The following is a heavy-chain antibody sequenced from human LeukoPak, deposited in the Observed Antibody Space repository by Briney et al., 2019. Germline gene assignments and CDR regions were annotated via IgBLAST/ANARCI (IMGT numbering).Heavy chain of an antibody. CDR2: IYSGGST. CDR1: GFTVSSNY. Sequence: GGSLRLSCAASGFTVSSNYMSWVRQAPGKGLEWVSVIYSGGSTYYADSVKGRFTISRDNSKNTLYLQMNSLRAEDTAVYYCARSNSGWYGYYFDYWGQGTLVTVSS. D-gene: IGHD6-19*01. CDR3: ARSNSGWYGYYFDY. J-gene: IGHJ4*02. V-gene: IGHV3-66*01.